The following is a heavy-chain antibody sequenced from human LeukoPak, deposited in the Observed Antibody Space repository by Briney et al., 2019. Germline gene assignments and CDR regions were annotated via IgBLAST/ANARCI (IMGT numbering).Heavy chain of an antibody. CDR3: ARQAAAGTSDC. D-gene: IGHD6-13*01. Sequence: SETLSLTCTVSGGSVSSGNYYWSWIRQPPGKGLEWIGYIYYSGSANYNPSLKSRLAMSVDTSKNQFSLKLSSVTAADTAVYYCARQAAAGTSDCWGQGTLVTVSS. J-gene: IGHJ4*02. CDR2: IYYSGSA. V-gene: IGHV4-61*01. CDR1: GGSVSSGNYY.